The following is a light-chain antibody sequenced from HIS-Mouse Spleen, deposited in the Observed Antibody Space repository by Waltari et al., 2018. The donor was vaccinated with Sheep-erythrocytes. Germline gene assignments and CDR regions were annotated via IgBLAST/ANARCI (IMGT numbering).Light chain of an antibody. J-gene: IGLJ2*01. V-gene: IGLV2-11*01. CDR3: CSYAGSYTLV. CDR2: DVS. CDR1: GSDVGGYNY. Sequence: QSALTQPRSVSGSPGQSVTISCTGTGSDVGGYNYVPWYQQPPGKAPKLMIYDVSKRPSGVPDRFSGSKSGNTASLTISGLQAEDEADYYCCSYAGSYTLVFGGGTKLTVL.